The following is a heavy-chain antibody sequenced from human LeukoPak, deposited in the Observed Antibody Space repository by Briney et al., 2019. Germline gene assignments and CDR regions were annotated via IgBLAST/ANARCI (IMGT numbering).Heavy chain of an antibody. V-gene: IGHV1-69*06. CDR3: ARDSGSYPLDWFDP. CDR1: GGTFSSYA. CDR2: IIPIFGTA. Sequence: GASVKVSCKASGGTFSSYAISWVRQAPGQGLEWMGGIIPIFGTANYAHKFQGRVTITADKSTSTAYMELSSLRSEDTAVYYCARDSGSYPLDWFDPWGQGTLVTVSS. J-gene: IGHJ5*02. D-gene: IGHD1-26*01.